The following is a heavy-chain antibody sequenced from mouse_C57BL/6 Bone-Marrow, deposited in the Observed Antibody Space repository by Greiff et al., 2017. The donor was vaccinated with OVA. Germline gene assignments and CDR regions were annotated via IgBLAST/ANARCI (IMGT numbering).Heavy chain of an antibody. D-gene: IGHD2-3*01. CDR1: GYTFTVYE. CDR3: TRGGWLLPWFAY. V-gene: IGHV1-15*01. J-gene: IGHJ3*01. CDR2: IDPETGGT. Sequence: QVQLQQSGAELVRPGASVTLSCKASGYTFTVYEMHWVKQTPVHGMEWIGAIDPETGGTAYNQKFKGKAILTADKSSSTAYMELRSLTSEDSAVYYCTRGGWLLPWFAYWGQGTLVTVSA.